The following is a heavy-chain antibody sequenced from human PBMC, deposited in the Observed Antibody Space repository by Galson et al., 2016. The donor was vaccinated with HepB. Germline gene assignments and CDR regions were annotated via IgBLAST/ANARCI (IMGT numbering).Heavy chain of an antibody. CDR1: GFKFSSFA. CDR2: IDHEGRGT. Sequence: SLRLSCAASGFKFSSFAMHWVRQVPGKGLVWVARIDHEGRGTSYADSVRGRFTMSRDSAKSTVYLKMDSLRAEDTAVYYCGTVFEYWGQGSRVTVSS. V-gene: IGHV3-74*01. CDR3: GTVFEY. J-gene: IGHJ4*02.